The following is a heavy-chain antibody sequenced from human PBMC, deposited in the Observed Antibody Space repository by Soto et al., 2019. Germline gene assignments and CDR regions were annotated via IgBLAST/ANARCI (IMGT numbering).Heavy chain of an antibody. Sequence: PETLSLTYAVYGGSFSGYYWRGIRQPPGKGLEWIGEINHSGSTNYNPSLKSRVTISVHTSKNQFSLKLSSVTAADTAVYYCARVYSIAARRKYFPHWGQGTLVTVS. CDR1: GGSFSGYY. V-gene: IGHV4-34*01. CDR2: INHSGST. J-gene: IGHJ1*01. D-gene: IGHD6-6*01. CDR3: ARVYSIAARRKYFPH.